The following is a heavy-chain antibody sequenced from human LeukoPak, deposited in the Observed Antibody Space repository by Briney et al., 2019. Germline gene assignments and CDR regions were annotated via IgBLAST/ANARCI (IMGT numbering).Heavy chain of an antibody. CDR2: ISGSGGST. D-gene: IGHD6-19*01. CDR1: GFTFSSYA. V-gene: IGHV3-23*01. J-gene: IGHJ4*02. CDR3: AKGGGAAVAVMGFDY. Sequence: PGGSLRLSCAASGFTFSSYAMSWVRQAPGKGLEGVSAISGSGGSTYYADSVKGRFTISRDNSKNTLYLQMNSLRAEDTAVYYCAKGGGAAVAVMGFDYWGQGTLVTVSS.